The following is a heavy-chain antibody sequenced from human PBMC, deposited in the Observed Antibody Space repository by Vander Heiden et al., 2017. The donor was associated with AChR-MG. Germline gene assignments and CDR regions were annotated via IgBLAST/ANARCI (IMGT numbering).Heavy chain of an antibody. CDR1: GGTFSSYA. CDR2: IIPIFGTA. J-gene: IGHJ6*03. CDR3: ARVGLGYCSSTSCLDRYYYMDV. D-gene: IGHD2-2*01. V-gene: IGHV1-69*06. Sequence: QVQLVQSGAEVKKPGSSVKVSCKASGGTFSSYAIRWVRQAPGQGLEWMGGIIPIFGTANYAQKFQGRVTITADKSTSTAYMELSSLRSEDTAVYYCARVGLGYCSSTSCLDRYYYMDVWGKGTTVTVSS.